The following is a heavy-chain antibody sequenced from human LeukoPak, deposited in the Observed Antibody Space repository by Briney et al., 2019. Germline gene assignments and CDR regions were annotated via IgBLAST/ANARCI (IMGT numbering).Heavy chain of an antibody. Sequence: GGSLRLSCAASGFTFDDYAMHWVRQAPGEGLEWVSGISWNSGSIGYADSVKGRFTISRDNAKNSLYLQMSSLRAEDTAVYYCAREPTYTNSWYTSCDYWGQGTLVTVSS. CDR2: ISWNSGSI. J-gene: IGHJ4*02. CDR3: AREPTYTNSWYTSCDY. D-gene: IGHD6-19*01. V-gene: IGHV3-9*01. CDR1: GFTFDDYA.